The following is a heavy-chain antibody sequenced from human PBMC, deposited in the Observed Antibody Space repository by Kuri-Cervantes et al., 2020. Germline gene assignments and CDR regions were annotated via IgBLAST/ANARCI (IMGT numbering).Heavy chain of an antibody. CDR3: ARDRFGELFYFDY. D-gene: IGHD3-10*01. V-gene: IGHV3-30-3*01. Sequence: GESLKISCVASGFTFSSYAMHWVRQAPGKGLEWVAVISYDGSNKYYADSVKGRFTISRDNSKNTLYLQMNSLRAEDTAVYYCARDRFGELFYFDYWGQGTLVTVSS. CDR2: ISYDGSNK. CDR1: GFTFSSYA. J-gene: IGHJ4*02.